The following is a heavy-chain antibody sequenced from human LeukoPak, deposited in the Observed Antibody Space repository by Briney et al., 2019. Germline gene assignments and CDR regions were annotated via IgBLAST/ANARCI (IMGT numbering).Heavy chain of an antibody. Sequence: PGGSLRLSCAASGFTFSSYTMSWVRQAPGKGLEWVSGISSNGNTMYYADSVKGRFTISRDNSKNTLYLQMNSLRAEDTAVYYCARARLQYSSSWYRPYYFDYWGQATLVTVSS. CDR2: ISSNGNTM. V-gene: IGHV3-23*01. CDR3: ARARLQYSSSWYRPYYFDY. CDR1: GFTFSSYT. D-gene: IGHD6-13*01. J-gene: IGHJ4*02.